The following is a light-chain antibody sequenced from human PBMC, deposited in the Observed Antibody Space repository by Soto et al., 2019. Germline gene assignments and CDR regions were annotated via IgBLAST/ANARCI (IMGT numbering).Light chain of an antibody. CDR1: QGSRSW. J-gene: IGKJ1*01. Sequence: DIQMSQSPSTLAASVGDRVTITCRASQGSRSWWAWHQQKPGTAPNLLIFDASSLATGVPSRFSGSGSGTEFTLTISSLQPDDFATYCCQQYNTYWTFGQGTKVDIK. CDR2: DAS. V-gene: IGKV1-5*01. CDR3: QQYNTYWT.